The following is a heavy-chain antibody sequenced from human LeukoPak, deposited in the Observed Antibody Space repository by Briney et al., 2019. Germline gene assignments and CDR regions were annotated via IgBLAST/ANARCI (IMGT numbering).Heavy chain of an antibody. V-gene: IGHV3-11*06. CDR2: ISSSSSYT. CDR1: GFTFSDYY. Sequence: PAGSLRLSCAASGFTFSDYYMSWLRHAPGKGLEWVSYISSSSSYTNYADSVKGRFTISRDNAKNSLYLQMNSLRAEDTAVYYCARGGYSGYDFDYWGQGTLVTVSS. CDR3: ARGGYSGYDFDY. D-gene: IGHD5-12*01. J-gene: IGHJ4*02.